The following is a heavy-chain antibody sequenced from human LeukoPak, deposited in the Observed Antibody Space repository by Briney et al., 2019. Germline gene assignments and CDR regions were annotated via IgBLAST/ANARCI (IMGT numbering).Heavy chain of an antibody. V-gene: IGHV1-18*01. CDR3: ARVREEWLVPTYGDY. CDR2: ISAYNGNT. Sequence: GASVKVSCKASGYTFTSYGISWVRQAPGQGLEWMGWISAYNGNTNYAQKLQGRVTMTTDTSTSTAYMELRSLRSDDTAVYYCARVREEWLVPTYGDYWGQGTLVTVSS. D-gene: IGHD6-19*01. CDR1: GYTFTSYG. J-gene: IGHJ4*02.